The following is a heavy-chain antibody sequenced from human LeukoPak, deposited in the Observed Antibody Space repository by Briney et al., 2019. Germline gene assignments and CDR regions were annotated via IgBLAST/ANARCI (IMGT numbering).Heavy chain of an antibody. CDR1: GGTFSSYA. D-gene: IGHD1-7*01. Sequence: SVKVSCKASGGTFSSYAISWVRQAPGQGLEWMGRIIPILGIANYAQKFQGRVTITADKSTSTAYMELSSLRSEDTAVYYCARSPLGITTGTNWFDPWGQGTLVTVSS. CDR2: IIPILGIA. V-gene: IGHV1-69*04. CDR3: ARSPLGITTGTNWFDP. J-gene: IGHJ5*02.